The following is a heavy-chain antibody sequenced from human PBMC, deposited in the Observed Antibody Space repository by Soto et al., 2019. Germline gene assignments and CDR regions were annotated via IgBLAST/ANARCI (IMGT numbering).Heavy chain of an antibody. Sequence: SVKVSCKASGGTFSSYAISWVRQAPGQGLEWMGGIIPIFGTANYAQKFQGRVTITADESTSTAYMELSSLRSEDTVVYYCARDYQSSGIAVAVEFDYWGQGTLVTVSS. CDR2: IIPIFGTA. CDR1: GGTFSSYA. J-gene: IGHJ4*02. CDR3: ARDYQSSGIAVAVEFDY. V-gene: IGHV1-69*13. D-gene: IGHD6-19*01.